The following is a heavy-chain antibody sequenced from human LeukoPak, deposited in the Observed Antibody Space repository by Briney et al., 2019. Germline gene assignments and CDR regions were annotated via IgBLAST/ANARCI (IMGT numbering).Heavy chain of an antibody. D-gene: IGHD4-11*01. J-gene: IGHJ4*02. Sequence: PGGSLRLSCAASGFTFSSHAMSWVRQASGKGLEWVAAISRSGGNTYYGDSVKGRFTISRDSSKNTLHLQMDSLRAEDTAVYYCAKDWPVSGDHYSPFDYWGQGTLVTVSS. CDR2: ISRSGGNT. CDR1: GFTFSSHA. CDR3: AKDWPVSGDHYSPFDY. V-gene: IGHV3-23*01.